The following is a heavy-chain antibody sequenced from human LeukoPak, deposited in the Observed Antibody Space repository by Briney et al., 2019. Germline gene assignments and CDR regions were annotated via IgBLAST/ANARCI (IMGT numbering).Heavy chain of an antibody. V-gene: IGHV1-18*01. D-gene: IGHD2-2*01. CDR3: ARAGADCSSTSCYFIAPNDY. Sequence: ASVTVSCKASGYTFTIYGISWVRQAPGQGLEWMGWISAYNGNTNYAQKLQGRVTMTTDTSTSTAYMELRSLRSDDTAVYYCARAGADCSSTSCYFIAPNDYWGQGTLVTASS. CDR2: ISAYNGNT. CDR1: GYTFTIYG. J-gene: IGHJ4*02.